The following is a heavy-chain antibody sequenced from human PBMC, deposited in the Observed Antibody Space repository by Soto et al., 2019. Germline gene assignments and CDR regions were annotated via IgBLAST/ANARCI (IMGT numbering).Heavy chain of an antibody. Sequence: EEQLVESGGGLVQPGGSLRLSCAASGFTVSSNYMSWVRQAPGKGLEWVSVIYSDGTTYYADSVLGRFTISRDNSKNTLYLQLNSLRADDTAVYYCARDSCSGGSCYWTFDYWGQGTLVTVSS. V-gene: IGHV3-53*04. CDR1: GFTVSSNY. D-gene: IGHD2-15*01. CDR3: ARDSCSGGSCYWTFDY. CDR2: IYSDGTT. J-gene: IGHJ4*02.